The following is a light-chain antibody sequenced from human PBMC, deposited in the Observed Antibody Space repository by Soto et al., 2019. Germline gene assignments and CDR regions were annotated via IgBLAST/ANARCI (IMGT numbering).Light chain of an antibody. Sequence: EIVLTQSPGTLSLSPGERATLSCRASQSVSRTYLAWYQQKPVQAPRLLIYATSSRATGIPDRFSGSGSGTDFTLTFSRLEPEDFAVYYCEYYGSSITFGGGTKVDIK. CDR1: QSVSRTY. CDR2: ATS. J-gene: IGKJ4*01. V-gene: IGKV3-20*01. CDR3: EYYGSSIT.